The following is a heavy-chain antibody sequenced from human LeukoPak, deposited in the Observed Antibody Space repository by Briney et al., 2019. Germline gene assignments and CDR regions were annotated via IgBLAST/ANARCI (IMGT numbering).Heavy chain of an antibody. J-gene: IGHJ4*02. D-gene: IGHD3-22*01. CDR3: ATAVYYYDSSGYPNDY. CDR2: IIPIFGTA. CDR1: GGTFSSYA. V-gene: IGHV1-69*01. Sequence: ASVKVSCKASGGTFSSYAISWVRQAPGQGLEWMGGIIPIFGTANYAQKFQGRVTITADESTSTAYMELSSLRSEDTAVYYCATAVYYYDSSGYPNDYWGQGTLVTVSS.